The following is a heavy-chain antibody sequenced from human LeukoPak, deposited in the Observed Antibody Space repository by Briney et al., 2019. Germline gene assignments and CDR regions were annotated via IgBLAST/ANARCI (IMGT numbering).Heavy chain of an antibody. Sequence: SSETLSLTCAVYGGSFSGYYWSWIRQPPGKGLEWIGEINHSGSTNYNPSLKSRVTISVDTSKNQFSLKLSSVTAADTAVYYCARVGTTVTTRGLDWGQGTLVTVSS. V-gene: IGHV4-34*01. D-gene: IGHD4-17*01. CDR3: ARVGTTVTTRGLD. CDR1: GGSFSGYY. J-gene: IGHJ4*02. CDR2: INHSGST.